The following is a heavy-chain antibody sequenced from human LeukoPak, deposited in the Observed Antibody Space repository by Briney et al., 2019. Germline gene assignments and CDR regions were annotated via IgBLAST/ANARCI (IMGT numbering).Heavy chain of an antibody. Sequence: GGSLKISCKGSGYSFTSYWIGWVRQMPGKGLEWMGIIYPGDSDTGYSPSFQGQVTISADKSISSAYLQWSSLKGSDTARYYCARHTTGVPGEAGYYFDYWGQGTLVTVSS. V-gene: IGHV5-51*01. CDR2: IYPGDSDT. D-gene: IGHD3-10*01. CDR1: GYSFTSYW. J-gene: IGHJ4*02. CDR3: ARHTTGVPGEAGYYFDY.